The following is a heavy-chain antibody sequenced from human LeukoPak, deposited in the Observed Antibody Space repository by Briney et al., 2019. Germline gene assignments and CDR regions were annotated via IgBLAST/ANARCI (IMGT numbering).Heavy chain of an antibody. CDR3: ARGPVVALPYYFDY. V-gene: IGHV3-66*01. CDR2: IYSGGST. D-gene: IGHD2-15*01. J-gene: IGHJ4*02. Sequence: GGSLRLSCAASGFTVSSNYMSWVRQAPGKGLEWVGVIYSGGSTYYADSVRGRFTISRDNSKNTLYLQMNSLRAEDTAVYYCARGPVVALPYYFDYWGQGTLVTVSS. CDR1: GFTVSSNY.